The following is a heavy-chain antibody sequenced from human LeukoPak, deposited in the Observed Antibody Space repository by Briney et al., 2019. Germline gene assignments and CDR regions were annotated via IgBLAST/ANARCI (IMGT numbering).Heavy chain of an antibody. V-gene: IGHV3-30*02. Sequence: PGGSLRLSCAASGFTFSSYGMHWVRQAPGKGLEWVAFIRYDGSNKYYADSVKGRFTISRDNSKNTLYLQMNSLRAEDTAVYYCARGGVSYYGSSGYYSGSAFDIWGQGTMATVSS. CDR1: GFTFSSYG. CDR2: IRYDGSNK. CDR3: ARGGVSYYGSSGYYSGSAFDI. D-gene: IGHD3-22*01. J-gene: IGHJ3*02.